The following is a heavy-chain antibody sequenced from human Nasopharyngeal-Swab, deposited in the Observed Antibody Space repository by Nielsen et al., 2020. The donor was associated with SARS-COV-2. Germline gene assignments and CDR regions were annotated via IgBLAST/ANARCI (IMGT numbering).Heavy chain of an antibody. CDR2: INPNSGDT. V-gene: IGHV1-2*06. Sequence: ASVKVSCKASGYTFTDYYMHWVRQAPGQGLEWMGRINPNSGDTNYAQNFQGRVTMTRDTSIKTAYMELSSLRYGDTAVYYCARDDGDVPGVTGSGPPGGFWGQGTLVTVSS. D-gene: IGHD2-8*01. J-gene: IGHJ4*02. CDR1: GYTFTDYY. CDR3: ARDDGDVPGVTGSGPPGGF.